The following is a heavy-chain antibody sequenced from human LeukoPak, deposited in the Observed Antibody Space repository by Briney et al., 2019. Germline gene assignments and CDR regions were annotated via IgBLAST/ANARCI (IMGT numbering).Heavy chain of an antibody. CDR2: ISNDGSRK. CDR1: GFTFSRHG. J-gene: IGHJ4*02. CDR3: AKKAQYDGHYPLDY. V-gene: IGHV3-30*18. D-gene: IGHD4/OR15-4a*01. Sequence: AGGSLRLSCAPSGFTFSRHGMHWVRQAPGKGLEWVAIISNDGSRKYYAHSVEGRFTISRDNSKNTLYLQMDSLRAEDTALYFCAKKAQYDGHYPLDYWGQGTLVTVSA.